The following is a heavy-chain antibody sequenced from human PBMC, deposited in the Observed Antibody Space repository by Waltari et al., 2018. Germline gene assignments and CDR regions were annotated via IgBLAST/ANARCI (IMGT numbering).Heavy chain of an antibody. D-gene: IGHD5-18*01. CDR2: IYDSGST. CDR3: ARARDEETAMVYFDH. V-gene: IGHV3-66*03. CDR1: GFTVSRNH. J-gene: IGHJ4*02. Sequence: EVQLVESGGGFIHPGASLRISGAAFGFTVSRNHMSWVRQAPGKGLEWIALIYDSGSTYYPDSVRGRFTISRDYSKNTFHLQMNSLRVEDTAIYYCARARDEETAMVYFDHWGQGTLVSVSS.